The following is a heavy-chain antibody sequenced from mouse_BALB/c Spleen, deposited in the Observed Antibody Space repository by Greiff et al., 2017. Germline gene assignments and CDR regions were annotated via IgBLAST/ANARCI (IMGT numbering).Heavy chain of an antibody. Sequence: QVQLQQPGAELVKPGASVKMSCKASGYTFTSYNMHWVKQTPGQGLEWIGAIYPGNGDTSYNQKFKGKATLTADKSSSTAYMQLSSLTSEDSAVYYCARENWDAYYFDYWGQGTTLTVSS. D-gene: IGHD4-1*01. V-gene: IGHV1-12*01. J-gene: IGHJ2*01. CDR1: GYTFTSYN. CDR2: IYPGNGDT. CDR3: ARENWDAYYFDY.